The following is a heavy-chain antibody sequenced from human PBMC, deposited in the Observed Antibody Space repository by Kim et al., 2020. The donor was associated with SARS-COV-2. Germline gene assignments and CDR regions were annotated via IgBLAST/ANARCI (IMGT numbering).Heavy chain of an antibody. V-gene: IGHV1-8*01. CDR1: GYTFTSYD. CDR3: ARSIRRDGYNFLYYYYYGMDV. Sequence: ASVKVSCKASGYTFTSYDINWVRQATGQGLEWMGWMNPNSGNTGYAQKFQGRVTMTRNTSISTAYMELSSLRSEDTAVYYCARSIRRDGYNFLYYYYYGMDVWGQGTTVTVSS. D-gene: IGHD5-12*01. J-gene: IGHJ6*02. CDR2: MNPNSGNT.